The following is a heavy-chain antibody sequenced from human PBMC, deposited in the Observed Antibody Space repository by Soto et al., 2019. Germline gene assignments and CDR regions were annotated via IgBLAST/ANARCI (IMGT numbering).Heavy chain of an antibody. V-gene: IGHV4-31*03. CDR2: ISDSGRT. CDR3: ARDLRGGTLFDY. J-gene: IGHJ4*02. CDR1: GGSITNGAYY. Sequence: QVQLQESGPGLVKPSQTLSLPCSVYGGSITNGAYYWSWIRQHPGTGLERIGFISDSGRTYYNPSFKSRVTISLDTSENQFSLTLNSVTASDTAVYYCARDLRGGTLFDYWGQGAEVTVSS. D-gene: IGHD3-10*01.